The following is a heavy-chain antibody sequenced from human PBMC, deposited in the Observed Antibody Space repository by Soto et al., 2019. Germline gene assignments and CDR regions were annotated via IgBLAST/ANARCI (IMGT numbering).Heavy chain of an antibody. CDR3: ARERWDSSGRYGMDV. V-gene: IGHV4-61*01. J-gene: IGHJ6*02. CDR1: GGSVSSATYY. CDR2: LYYSGST. D-gene: IGHD6-19*01. Sequence: SETMSLTCTVSGGSVSSATYYWSWIRQPPGKELEWIGYLYYSGSTNYNPSLKSRLTISIDTSKNQFSLKLNSVTAADTAVYYCARERWDSSGRYGMDVWGQGTTVTVSS.